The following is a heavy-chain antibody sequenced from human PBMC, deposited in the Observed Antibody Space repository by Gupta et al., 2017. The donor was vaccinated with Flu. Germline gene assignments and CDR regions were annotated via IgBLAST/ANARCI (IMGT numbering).Heavy chain of an antibody. CDR1: GYTFTNFD. Sequence: QVQLVQSGAEVKKPGASVKVSCKTSGYTFTNFDINWVRQATGQVLEWMGWMNPNTGNTGYAQKFQGRVTMTRNPSISTVFMELSSLRSEDTAVYYCAREYYGGKLDYWGQGTLVTVSS. CDR3: AREYYGGKLDY. V-gene: IGHV1-8*02. D-gene: IGHD3-3*01. CDR2: MNPNTGNT. J-gene: IGHJ4*01.